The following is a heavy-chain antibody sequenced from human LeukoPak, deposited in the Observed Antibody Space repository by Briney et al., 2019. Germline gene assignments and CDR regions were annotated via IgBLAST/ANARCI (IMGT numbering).Heavy chain of an antibody. CDR1: AFTFSGYW. CDR2: IKQDESEK. J-gene: IGHJ6*04. Sequence: GGSLRLSCAASAFTFSGYWMSWVRQAPGKGLEWVANIKQDESEKYYVDSVRGRFTISRDNAKNSVSLQMDGLRAEDTAVYHCVRESDVWSGPGIGRPLDVWGKGTTVTVSS. V-gene: IGHV3-7*01. CDR3: VRESDVWSGPGIGRPLDV. D-gene: IGHD3-3*01.